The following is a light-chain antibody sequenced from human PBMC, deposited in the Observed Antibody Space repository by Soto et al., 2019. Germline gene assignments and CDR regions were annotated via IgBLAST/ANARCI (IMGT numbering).Light chain of an antibody. Sequence: EIVLTQSAGTLSLSPGERATLSCRSSQTVSGSYLAWFQQKPGQAPRLLIYAASTRAAGVPDRFSGSGSGTDFSLPITTLEPEEFAVYYCQHYGSAPWTFGQGTKVEIK. CDR1: QTVSGSY. CDR2: AAS. V-gene: IGKV3-20*01. CDR3: QHYGSAPWT. J-gene: IGKJ1*01.